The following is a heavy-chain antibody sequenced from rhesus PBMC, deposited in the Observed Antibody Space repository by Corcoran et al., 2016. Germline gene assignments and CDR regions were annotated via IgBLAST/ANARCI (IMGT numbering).Heavy chain of an antibody. V-gene: IGHV4-76*01. CDR2: NYGSTGST. CDR3: ARAAGYYYFGY. J-gene: IGHJ4*01. CDR1: GGSFSSGYD. D-gene: IGHD6-31*01. Sequence: QVQLQESGPGVVKPSETLSLTCAVSGGSFSSGYDWSWIRQLPGKGLEGTGSNYGSTGSTNYHPALQNRVTISKDASKNQFSLRLSSVTAADAAMYYCARAAGYYYFGYWGQGVLVTVSS.